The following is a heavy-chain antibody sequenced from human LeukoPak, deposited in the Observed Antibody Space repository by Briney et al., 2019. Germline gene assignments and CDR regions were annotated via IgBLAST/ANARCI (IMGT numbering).Heavy chain of an antibody. CDR1: GYSFTSYW. Sequence: GESLKISCKGSGYSFTSYWIGWVRQMPGKGLEWMGIIYPGDSDTRYSPSFQGQVTISADKSISTAYLQWSSLKASDTAVYYGARHGYSSGWYEGYFDYWGQGTLVTVSS. CDR2: IYPGDSDT. J-gene: IGHJ4*02. CDR3: ARHGYSSGWYEGYFDY. D-gene: IGHD6-19*01. V-gene: IGHV5-51*01.